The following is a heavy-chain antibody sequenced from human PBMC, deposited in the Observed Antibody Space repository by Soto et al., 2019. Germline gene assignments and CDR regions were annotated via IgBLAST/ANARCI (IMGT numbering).Heavy chain of an antibody. CDR2: TYYRSRWYN. Sequence: SQTLSLTCAISGDSVSSNSAAWNWIRQSPSRGLEWLGRTYYRSRWYNDYAVSVRSRITVNPDTSKNQFSLQLTSVTPEDTAVYYCTRQTYYYDSSGYLNYYYYGMDVWGQGTTVTVSS. CDR3: TRQTYYYDSSGYLNYYYYGMDV. J-gene: IGHJ6*02. CDR1: GDSVSSNSAA. D-gene: IGHD3-22*01. V-gene: IGHV6-1*01.